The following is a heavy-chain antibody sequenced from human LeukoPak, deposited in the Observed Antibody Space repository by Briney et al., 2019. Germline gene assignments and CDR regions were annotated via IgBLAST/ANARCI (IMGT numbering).Heavy chain of an antibody. CDR1: GGSISSYY. V-gene: IGHV4-59*01. D-gene: IGHD2-21*02. CDR3: ARSDCGGDCYPDY. J-gene: IGHJ4*02. Sequence: PSATLSLTCTVSGGSISSYYWSWIRQPPGKGLEWIGYIYYSGSTNYNPSLKSRVTISVDTSKNQFSLKLSSVTAADTAVYYCARSDCGGDCYPDYWGQGILVTVSA. CDR2: IYYSGST.